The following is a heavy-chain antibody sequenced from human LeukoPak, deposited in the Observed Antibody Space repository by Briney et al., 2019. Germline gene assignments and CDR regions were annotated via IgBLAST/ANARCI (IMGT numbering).Heavy chain of an antibody. CDR1: GGSISSSSYY. Sequence: SETLSLTCTVSGGSISSSSYYWGWIRQPPGKGLEWIGSIYYSGSTYYNPSLKSRVTISVDTSKNQFSLKLSSVTAADTAEYYCARQSLDIVVVVAAWIDYWGQGTLVTVSS. D-gene: IGHD2-15*01. V-gene: IGHV4-39*01. J-gene: IGHJ4*02. CDR3: ARQSLDIVVVVAAWIDY. CDR2: IYYSGST.